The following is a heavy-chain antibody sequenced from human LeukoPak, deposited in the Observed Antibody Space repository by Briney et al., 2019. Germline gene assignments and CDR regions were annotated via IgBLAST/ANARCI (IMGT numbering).Heavy chain of an antibody. J-gene: IGHJ6*02. CDR1: GYTFTGYY. D-gene: IGHD3-3*01. CDR3: ATTKTDLLRFLEWPHYYYGMDV. Sequence: ASVKVSCTASGYTFTGYYMRWVRQAPGQGLELMGWINPNSGGTNYAQKFQGRVTMTRDTSISTAYMELSRLRSDDTAVYYCATTKTDLLRFLEWPHYYYGMDVWGQGTTVTVSS. V-gene: IGHV1-2*02. CDR2: INPNSGGT.